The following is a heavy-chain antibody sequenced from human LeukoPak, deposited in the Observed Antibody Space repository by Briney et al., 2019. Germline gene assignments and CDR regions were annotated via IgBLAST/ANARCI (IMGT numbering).Heavy chain of an antibody. CDR2: IYYSGST. CDR1: GGSISSYY. J-gene: IGHJ4*02. D-gene: IGHD6-19*01. V-gene: IGHV4-59*08. CDR3: ARHVPAAGTGFDY. Sequence: SETLSLTCTVSGGSISSYYWSWIRQPPGKGLEWIGYIYYSGSTNYNPSLKSRVTISVDTSKNQFSLKLSSVTAADTAVYYCARHVPAAGTGFDYWGQGTLVTVSS.